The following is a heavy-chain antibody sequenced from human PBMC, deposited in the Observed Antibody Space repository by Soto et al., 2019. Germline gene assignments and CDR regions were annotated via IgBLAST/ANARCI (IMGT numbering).Heavy chain of an antibody. CDR1: GYTFTSYG. CDR2: ISAYNGNT. CDR3: ARVGRYYDILPGYWPGGMDV. Sequence: QVQLVQSGAEVKKPGASVKVSCKASGYTFTSYGISWVRQAPGQGLEWMGWISAYNGNTNYAQKLQGRVTMTTDTSTSTAYMELRSLRSDDTAVYYCARVGRYYDILPGYWPGGMDVWGQGTTVTVSS. V-gene: IGHV1-18*01. J-gene: IGHJ6*02. D-gene: IGHD3-9*01.